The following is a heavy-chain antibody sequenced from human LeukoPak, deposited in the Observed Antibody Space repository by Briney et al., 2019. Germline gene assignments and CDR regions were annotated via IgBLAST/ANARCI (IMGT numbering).Heavy chain of an antibody. J-gene: IGHJ4*02. V-gene: IGHV3-30-3*01. CDR2: ISYDGNNE. D-gene: IGHD5-18*01. CDR3: AREGGYSYGNFDY. Sequence: AGGSLRLSCAASRFTFSSNAMHWVREAPGKGLEGVAVISYDGNNEFYADSVKGRFTISRDNSKNTLYLQMNILRAEDTAVYYCAREGGYSYGNFDYWGQGTLVAVSS. CDR1: RFTFSSNA.